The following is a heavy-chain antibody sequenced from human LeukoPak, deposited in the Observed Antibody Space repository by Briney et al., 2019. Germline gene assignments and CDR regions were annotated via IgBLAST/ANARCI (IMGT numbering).Heavy chain of an antibody. Sequence: GGSLRLSCAASGFTFNNYAMNWVRQAPGKGREWVSVISGSGGTTYYADSVKGRFTISRDDSKNTLYLQMNSLRAEDTAVYYCAKDGGLWVSAHWGDSWGRGTLVTVSS. J-gene: IGHJ4*02. D-gene: IGHD7-27*01. CDR3: AKDGGLWVSAHWGDS. CDR2: ISGSGGTT. V-gene: IGHV3-23*01. CDR1: GFTFNNYA.